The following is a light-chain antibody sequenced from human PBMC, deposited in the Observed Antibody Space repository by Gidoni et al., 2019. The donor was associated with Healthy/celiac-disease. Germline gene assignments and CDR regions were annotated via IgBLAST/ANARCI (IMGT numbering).Light chain of an antibody. J-gene: IGKJ2*01. CDR2: GAS. CDR3: QQYGSSPPYT. V-gene: IGKV3-20*01. Sequence: EIVLTQSPGTLSLSQGARATLSCRASQSVSSSYLAWYQQNPGQAPRLLIYGASSRATCIPDRFSGSGSGTDFTLTISRLEPEDFAVYYCQQYGSSPPYTFXQXTKLEIK. CDR1: QSVSSSY.